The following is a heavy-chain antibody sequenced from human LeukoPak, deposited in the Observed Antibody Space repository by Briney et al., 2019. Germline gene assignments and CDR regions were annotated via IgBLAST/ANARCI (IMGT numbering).Heavy chain of an antibody. CDR1: GFTFSSYS. J-gene: IGHJ4*02. V-gene: IGHV3-48*04. Sequence: GGSLRLSCAASGFTFSSYSMNWVRQAPGKGLEWVSFISSSSGSIYYADSVKGRITISRDNAKNSLYLQMNSLRAEDTAVYYCAKDHKYRIAAAGRGWYFDYWGQGTLVTVSS. CDR3: AKDHKYRIAAAGRGWYFDY. CDR2: ISSSSGSI. D-gene: IGHD6-13*01.